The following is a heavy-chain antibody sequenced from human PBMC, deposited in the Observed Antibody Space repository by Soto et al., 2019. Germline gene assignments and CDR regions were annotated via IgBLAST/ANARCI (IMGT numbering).Heavy chain of an antibody. CDR3: ARDRLQSNWFDP. D-gene: IGHD4-4*01. V-gene: IGHV4-31*03. J-gene: IGHJ5*02. CDR1: GGSISSGGYY. CDR2: IYYSGST. Sequence: PSETLSLTCTVSGGSISSGGYYWSWIRQHPGKGLEWIGYIYYSGSTYYNPSLKSRVTISVDTSKNQFSLKLSSVTAADTAVYYCARDRLQSNWFDPWGQRTLVIVSS.